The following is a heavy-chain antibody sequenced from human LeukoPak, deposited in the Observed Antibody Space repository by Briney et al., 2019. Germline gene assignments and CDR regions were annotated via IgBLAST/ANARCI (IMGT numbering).Heavy chain of an antibody. CDR1: GFTFSSYA. Sequence: PGGSLRLSCAASGFTFSSYAMSWVRQAPGKGLEWVSYISSSGSTIYYADSVKGRFTISRDNAKNSLYLQMNSLRAEDTAVYYCARRITIFGVVIISYFDYWGQGTLVTVSS. D-gene: IGHD3-3*01. V-gene: IGHV3-48*04. J-gene: IGHJ4*02. CDR3: ARRITIFGVVIISYFDY. CDR2: ISSSGSTI.